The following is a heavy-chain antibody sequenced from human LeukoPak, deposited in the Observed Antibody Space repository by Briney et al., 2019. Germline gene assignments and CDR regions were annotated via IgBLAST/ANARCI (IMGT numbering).Heavy chain of an antibody. CDR1: GSTFSTYG. D-gene: IGHD3-16*01. CDR3: AKPYDYVWGTHHY. V-gene: IGHV3-33*06. J-gene: IGHJ4*02. Sequence: PGGSLRLSCTASGSTFSTYGMHWVRQAPGKGLEWVAVIWFDGSNKYYADSVKGRFTISRDNSKNTLYLQMSSLRAEDTAVYYCAKPYDYVWGTHHYWGQGTLVTVSS. CDR2: IWFDGSNK.